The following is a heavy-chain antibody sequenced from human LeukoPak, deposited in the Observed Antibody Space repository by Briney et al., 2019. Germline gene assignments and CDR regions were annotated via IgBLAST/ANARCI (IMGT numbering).Heavy chain of an antibody. J-gene: IGHJ6*02. V-gene: IGHV4-59*01. CDR1: GGSISNYY. Sequence: SETLSLTCPVSGGSISNYYWSWIRQPPGKGLEWIGYIYNTENTNYNPSLKSRVTISVDTSKNQFSLNLSSVTAADTAVYFCARGGNDILGAYFPGIYGMDVWGQGTTVTVTS. CDR3: ARGGNDILGAYFPGIYGMDV. CDR2: IYNTENT. D-gene: IGHD3-9*01.